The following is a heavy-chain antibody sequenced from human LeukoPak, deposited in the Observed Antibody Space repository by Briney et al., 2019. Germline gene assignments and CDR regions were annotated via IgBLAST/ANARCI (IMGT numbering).Heavy chain of an antibody. V-gene: IGHV3-23*01. CDR2: ISGSGGST. CDR3: AKVGETPVTKYYFDY. D-gene: IGHD4-17*01. J-gene: IGHJ4*02. Sequence: GGSLRLSCAASGFTFSSYAMSWVRQAPGKGLEWVSAISGSGGSTYYADSVKGRFTLSRDNFESTLYLQMNSLRAEDTAVYYCAKVGETPVTKYYFDYWGQGTLVTVSS. CDR1: GFTFSSYA.